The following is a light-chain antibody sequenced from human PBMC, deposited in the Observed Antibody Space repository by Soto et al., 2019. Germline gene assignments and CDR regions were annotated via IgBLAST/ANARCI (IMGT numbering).Light chain of an antibody. CDR3: QQYCSSSFA. CDR1: QSVSSSY. Sequence: EIVLTQSPGALSLSPGERATLSCRASQSVSSSYLAWYQQKPGQAPKLLSYGASSRATGIPDRFSGSGSGTDFTLTISRLEPEDFAVYYCQQYCSSSFAFGQGTRLEIK. V-gene: IGKV3-20*01. CDR2: GAS. J-gene: IGKJ5*01.